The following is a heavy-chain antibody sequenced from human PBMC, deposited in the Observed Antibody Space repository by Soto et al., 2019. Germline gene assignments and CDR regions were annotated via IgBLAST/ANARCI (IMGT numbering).Heavy chain of an antibody. CDR2: SVPIVGTA. CDR3: ARGTGAHVDY. D-gene: IGHD2-8*02. CDR1: GGTFRNYA. Sequence: QVQLVQSGAEVKKPGSSVKVSCKTSGGTFRNYAINWVRQAPGQGLEWMGGSVPIVGTANYAQKFRGRVTITADESTRTGYMEVRSLRTEDTAVYYCARGTGAHVDYWGQGTLVTVSS. V-gene: IGHV1-69*01. J-gene: IGHJ4*02.